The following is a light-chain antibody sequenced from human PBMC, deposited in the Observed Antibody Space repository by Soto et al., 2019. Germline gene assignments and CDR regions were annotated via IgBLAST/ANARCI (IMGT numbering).Light chain of an antibody. CDR1: QSVGSS. CDR3: LQYSNGPRT. CDR2: GAT. V-gene: IGKV3-15*01. J-gene: IGKJ1*01. Sequence: ETVMTQSPATLSVSPGEGATLSCRASQSVGSSLAWYQHKPGRAPRLLIYGATTRATGIPARFSGSGYGAEFTLTINSLQSEDFALYYCLQYSNGPRTFGQGTKVDIK.